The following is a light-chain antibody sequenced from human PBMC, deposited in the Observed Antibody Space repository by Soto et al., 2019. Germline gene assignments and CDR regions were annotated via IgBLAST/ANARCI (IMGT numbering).Light chain of an antibody. V-gene: IGKV3-20*01. J-gene: IGKJ1*01. Sequence: EIVLTQSPGTLSLSPGERATLSCRASQSVSSNYLAWYQQQKPGQAPRLLIYGASNRATGVPDRFSGSGSVTDFTLAISRLEPEDFVVYYCQQYGSSSWTFGQGTKVEIK. CDR3: QQYGSSSWT. CDR1: QSVSSNY. CDR2: GAS.